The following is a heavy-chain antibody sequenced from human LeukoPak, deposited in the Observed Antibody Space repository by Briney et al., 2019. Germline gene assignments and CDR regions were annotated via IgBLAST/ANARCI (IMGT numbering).Heavy chain of an antibody. J-gene: IGHJ5*02. CDR1: GGTFSSYA. Sequence: ASVKVSCKASGGTFSSYAISWVRQAPGQGLEWMGWINPNSGGTNYAQKFQGRVTMTRDTSISTAYMELSRLRSDDTAVYFCEGEGGIRYFDWEDNWFDPWGQGTLVTVSS. V-gene: IGHV1-2*02. D-gene: IGHD3-9*01. CDR3: EGEGGIRYFDWEDNWFDP. CDR2: INPNSGGT.